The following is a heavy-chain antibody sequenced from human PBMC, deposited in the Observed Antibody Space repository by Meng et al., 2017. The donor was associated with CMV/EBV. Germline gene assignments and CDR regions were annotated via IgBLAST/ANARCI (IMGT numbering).Heavy chain of an antibody. D-gene: IGHD1-14*01. Sequence: HRHESGPGQGKPSKTRSLTCTVSGGSISIGDYYWSWIRQPPGKGLEWIGYIYYSGSTYYNPPLKSRVTISVDTSKNQFSLKLSSVTAADTAVYYCARVTSRVAGAFDYWGQGTLVTVSS. CDR3: ARVTSRVAGAFDY. V-gene: IGHV4-30-4*08. CDR2: IYYSGST. CDR1: GGSISIGDYY. J-gene: IGHJ4*02.